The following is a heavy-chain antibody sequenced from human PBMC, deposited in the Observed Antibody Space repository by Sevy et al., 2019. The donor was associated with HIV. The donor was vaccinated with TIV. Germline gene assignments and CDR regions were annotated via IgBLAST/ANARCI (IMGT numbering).Heavy chain of an antibody. CDR2: IYYSGNT. CDR3: GRHAGVGTTNHFDC. Sequence: SETLSLTCTVSGGSISSSSYYWGWIRQPPGKGPEWIGSIYYSGNTYYNPSLKSRVTISVDTSKNQFSLQLGSVTAADTAVYFCGRHAGVGTTNHFDCWGQGTLVTVSS. D-gene: IGHD1-26*01. J-gene: IGHJ4*02. CDR1: GGSISSSSYY. V-gene: IGHV4-39*01.